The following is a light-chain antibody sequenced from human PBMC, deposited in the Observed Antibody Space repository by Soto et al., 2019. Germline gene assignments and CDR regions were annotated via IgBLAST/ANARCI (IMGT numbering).Light chain of an antibody. CDR1: QSVSSSY. CDR3: QQYASSPVYT. J-gene: IGKJ2*01. V-gene: IGKV3-20*01. CDR2: GAS. Sequence: EIVLTQSPGTLSLSPGERATLSCRASQSVSSSYLAWYQQKPGQAPRLLICGASSRATGIPDRFSGSGSGTDFTLTISRLEPEDFAVYYCQQYASSPVYTFGQGTKLEIK.